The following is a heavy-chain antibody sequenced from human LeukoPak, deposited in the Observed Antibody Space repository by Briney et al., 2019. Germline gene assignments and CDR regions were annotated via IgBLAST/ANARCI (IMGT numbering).Heavy chain of an antibody. J-gene: IGHJ6*03. CDR1: GGSISSYY. Sequence: SETLSLTCTVSGGSISSYYWSWIRQPAGKGLEWIGRIYTSGSTNYNPSLKSRVTMSVDTSKNQFSLKLSSVTAADTAVYYCARQADYYDSSGPEWGYYYYYMDVWGKGTTVTVSS. D-gene: IGHD3-22*01. CDR3: ARQADYYDSSGPEWGYYYYYMDV. CDR2: IYTSGST. V-gene: IGHV4-4*07.